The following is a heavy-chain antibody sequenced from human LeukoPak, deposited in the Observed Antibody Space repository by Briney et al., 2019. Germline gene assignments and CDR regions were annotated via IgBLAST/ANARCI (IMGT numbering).Heavy chain of an antibody. CDR2: MNPNSGNT. V-gene: IGHV1-8*03. J-gene: IGHJ5*02. CDR3: ARSIPLWKDLRRDWFDP. D-gene: IGHD1-1*01. Sequence: ASVKVSCKASGYTFINYDINWLRQATGQGPEWMGWMNPNSGNTGYAQKFQGRVTITRNTSISTAYMELRGLRSEDTAVYYCARSIPLWKDLRRDWFDPWGQGTLVIVSS. CDR1: GYTFINYD.